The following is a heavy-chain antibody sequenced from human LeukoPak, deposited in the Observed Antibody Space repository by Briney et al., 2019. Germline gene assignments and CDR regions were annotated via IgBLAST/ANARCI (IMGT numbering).Heavy chain of an antibody. CDR2: IYYSGGT. V-gene: IGHV4-59*08. D-gene: IGHD3-22*01. J-gene: IGHJ4*02. CDR3: ARRGGDSSGNFDY. CDR1: GGSISSYY. Sequence: KASETLSLTCTVSGGSISSYYWSWIPQPPGKGLEWIGYIYYSGGTNYNPSLKSRVTISVDTSKKQFSLRLSSVTAADTAVYYCARRGGDSSGNFDYWGQGTLVTVSS.